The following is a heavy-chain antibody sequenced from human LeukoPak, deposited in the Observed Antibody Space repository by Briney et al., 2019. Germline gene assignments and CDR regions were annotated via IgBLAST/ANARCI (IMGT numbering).Heavy chain of an antibody. V-gene: IGHV2-5*02. D-gene: IGHD2-21*02. J-gene: IGHJ4*02. CDR2: IYWDDDK. Sequence: SGPTLVKPTQTLTLTCTFSGFSLSTGGVAVGWIRQPPGKALEWLALIYWDDDKRYSPSLKSRLTITKDTSKNQVVLTMTNMDPVDTATYYCAHRPPQGFSYCGGDCYPFDYWGQGTLVTVSS. CDR3: AHRPPQGFSYCGGDCYPFDY. CDR1: GFSLSTGGVA.